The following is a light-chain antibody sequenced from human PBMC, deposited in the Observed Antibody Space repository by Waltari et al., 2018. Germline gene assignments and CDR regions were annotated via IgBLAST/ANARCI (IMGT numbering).Light chain of an antibody. Sequence: AIQVTQSPSSLSASVGDRVTLTCRASQDLDNWLAWYQQKPGKAPNLLIYGASVLESGVPSRFSGSGSGTDFTLTINSLQPEDFATYYCQQLHSYPRAFGGGTKVESK. J-gene: IGKJ4*01. CDR3: QQLHSYPRA. CDR1: QDLDNW. CDR2: GAS. V-gene: IGKV1-13*02.